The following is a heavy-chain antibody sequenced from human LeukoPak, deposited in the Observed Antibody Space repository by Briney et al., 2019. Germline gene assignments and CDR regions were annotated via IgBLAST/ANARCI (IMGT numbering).Heavy chain of an antibody. D-gene: IGHD5-24*01. Sequence: GGSLRLSCTTSKFNFNSYGMTWVRQAPGKGLEWVSSISGSGGSTQYAASVQGRFTISRDNSKNTLYLQMNSLRAEDTAVYYCARDEPDAKLDYWGQGTLVTVSS. V-gene: IGHV3-23*01. CDR2: ISGSGGST. CDR1: KFNFNSYG. J-gene: IGHJ4*02. CDR3: ARDEPDAKLDY.